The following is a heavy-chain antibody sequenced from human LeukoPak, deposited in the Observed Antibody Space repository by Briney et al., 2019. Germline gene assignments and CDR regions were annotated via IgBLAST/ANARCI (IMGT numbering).Heavy chain of an antibody. D-gene: IGHD2-8*02. CDR3: AKGWVDTGFDY. V-gene: IGHV3-48*01. CDR1: GFTFSSYS. J-gene: IGHJ4*02. CDR2: ISSSSSTI. Sequence: PGGSLRLSCAASGFTFSSYSMNWVRQAPGKGLEWVSYISSSSSTIYYADSVKGRFTISRDNAKNSLYLQMNSLRAEDTAVYYCAKGWVDTGFDYWGQGTLVTVSS.